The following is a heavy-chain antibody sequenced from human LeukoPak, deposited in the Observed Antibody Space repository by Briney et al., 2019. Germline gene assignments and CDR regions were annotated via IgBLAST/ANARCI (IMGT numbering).Heavy chain of an antibody. J-gene: IGHJ3*02. CDR3: ARGGGAFDI. Sequence: SQTLSLTSAISRDSVSSNITAWNWITQSPSRGLEWVGRTYYRSKWFSDYAVSVKSRLTINPDTSKNQFSLQLNSVTPEDTAVYYCARGGGAFDIWGQGTMVTVSS. CDR1: RDSVSSNITA. CDR2: TYYRSKWFS. V-gene: IGHV6-1*01.